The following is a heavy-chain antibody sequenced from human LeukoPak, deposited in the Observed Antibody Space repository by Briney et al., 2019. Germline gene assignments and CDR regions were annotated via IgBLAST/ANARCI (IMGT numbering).Heavy chain of an antibody. CDR3: ARVRRLHDAFDT. J-gene: IGHJ3*02. CDR1: GGSFSAYY. Sequence: PSETLSLTCAVYGGSFSAYYWSWIRQPPGKGLEWIGEINHSGSTNYNPSLKSRVTISVDTSKNQFSLKLSSVTAADTAVYYCARVRRLHDAFDTWGQGTMVTVSS. V-gene: IGHV4-34*01. CDR2: INHSGST.